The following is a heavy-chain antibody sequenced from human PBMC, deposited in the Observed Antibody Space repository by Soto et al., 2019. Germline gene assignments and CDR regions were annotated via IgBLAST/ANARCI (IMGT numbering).Heavy chain of an antibody. CDR2: TNHLAMGXX. D-gene: IGHD1-1*01. CDR1: GDSVSESSVS. Sequence: SQTLSLTCVISGDSVSESSVSWNWIRQSPSRVLGWLWRTNHLAMGXXAYSESLXXRITIIADTCXNQFSXRANPVTHDATAVYYCARDGNWPLDYWGQGVLVTVSX. V-gene: IGHV6-1*01. CDR3: ARDGNWPLDY. J-gene: IGHJ4*02.